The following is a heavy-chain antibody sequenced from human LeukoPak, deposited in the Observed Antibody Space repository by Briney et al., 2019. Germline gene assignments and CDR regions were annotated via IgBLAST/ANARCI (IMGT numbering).Heavy chain of an antibody. D-gene: IGHD2-15*01. J-gene: IGHJ4*02. Sequence: GASVKVSCKASGYTFTGYYMHWVRQAPGQGLEWMGWINPNSGGTNYAQKFQGRVTMTRDTSISTAYMELSRLRSDDTAVYYCARVHAAVVAATPFDYWGQGTLVTVSS. CDR1: GYTFTGYY. V-gene: IGHV1-2*02. CDR2: INPNSGGT. CDR3: ARVHAAVVAATPFDY.